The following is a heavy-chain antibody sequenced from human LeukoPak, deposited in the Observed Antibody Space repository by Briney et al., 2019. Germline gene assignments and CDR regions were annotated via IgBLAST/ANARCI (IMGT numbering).Heavy chain of an antibody. CDR3: ARGSDSPSPHAFDI. CDR2: IWYDGSNK. V-gene: IGHV3-33*01. CDR1: GFTFSSYG. Sequence: GGSLRLSCAASGFTFSSYGMHWARQAPGKGLEWVAVIWYDGSNKYYADSVKGRFTISRDNSKNTLYLQMNSPRAEDTAVYYCARGSDSPSPHAFDIWGQGTMVTVSS. J-gene: IGHJ3*02.